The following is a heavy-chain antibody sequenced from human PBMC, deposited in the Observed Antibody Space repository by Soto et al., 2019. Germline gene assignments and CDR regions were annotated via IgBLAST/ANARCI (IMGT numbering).Heavy chain of an antibody. D-gene: IGHD6-19*01. J-gene: IGHJ4*02. CDR2: IDAGNGKT. CDR1: GYIFNRYV. Sequence: QVQLVQSGAEVKKPGASVKVSCKASGYIFNRYVMHWVRQAPGQRPEWMGWIDAGNGKTKYSEKFQGRVNITRDTSASTAYIELTTLRSEDTAVYYCARGRGWYDYWGQGTQVIVSS. V-gene: IGHV1-3*01. CDR3: ARGRGWYDY.